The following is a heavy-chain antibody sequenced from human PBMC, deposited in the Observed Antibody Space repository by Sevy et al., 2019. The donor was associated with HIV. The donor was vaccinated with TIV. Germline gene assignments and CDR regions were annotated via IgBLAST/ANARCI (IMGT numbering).Heavy chain of an antibody. Sequence: RGYLRLSCAASGFTFSSYALNWVRQAPGKGLERVSTIYGRRGVTYYADYVKGRFTISRYNSKNTLYLQMNSLRTEDTAVYFCAGRRYDSSRSFDAFDIWGQGTMVTVSS. CDR2: IYGRRGVT. J-gene: IGHJ3*02. D-gene: IGHD3-22*01. V-gene: IGHV3-23*01. CDR3: AGRRYDSSRSFDAFDI. CDR1: GFTFSSYA.